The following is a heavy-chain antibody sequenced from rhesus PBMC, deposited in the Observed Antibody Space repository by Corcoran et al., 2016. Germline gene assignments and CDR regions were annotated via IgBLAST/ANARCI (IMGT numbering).Heavy chain of an antibody. J-gene: IGHJ4*01. D-gene: IGHD1-44*02. V-gene: IGHV4-106*01. CDR2: IYGSGGST. CDR1: GGSISDSDY. Sequence: QVQLQESGPGLVKPSETLSLTCADSGGSISDSDYWSWIRPPPGKGLEGIGDIYGSGGSTYYNPSLKSRVTISTDTSKNQFSLKLSSVTAADTAVYYCARDRRYIQCFDYWGQGVLVTVSS. CDR3: ARDRRYIQCFDY.